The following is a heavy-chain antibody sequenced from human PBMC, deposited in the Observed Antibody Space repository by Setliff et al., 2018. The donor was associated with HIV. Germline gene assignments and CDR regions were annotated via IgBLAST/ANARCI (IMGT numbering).Heavy chain of an antibody. CDR1: GVSVGSCDYY. CDR2: IFHSGDT. CDR3: ATRPRIAARPFDY. Sequence: PSETLSLTCSVSGVSVGSCDYYWHWIRQHPEKALEWIGYIFHSGDTYYNPSLKSRISMSVDTSKNQFSLELTSLTAADTAVYYCATRPRIAARPFDYWGQGMLVTVSS. J-gene: IGHJ4*02. V-gene: IGHV4-31*03. D-gene: IGHD6-6*01.